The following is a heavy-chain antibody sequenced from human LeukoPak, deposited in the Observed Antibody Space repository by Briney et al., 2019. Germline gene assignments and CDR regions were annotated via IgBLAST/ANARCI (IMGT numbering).Heavy chain of an antibody. J-gene: IGHJ4*02. V-gene: IGHV3-33*01. CDR3: ARDSEFDSGYSSGWLHFDY. Sequence: GGSLRLSCAASGFTFSSYGMHWVRQAPGKGLEWVAVIWYDGSNKYYADSVKGRFTISRDNSKNTLYLQMNSLRAEDTAVYYCARDSEFDSGYSSGWLHFDYWGQGTLVTVSS. CDR2: IWYDGSNK. CDR1: GFTFSSYG. D-gene: IGHD6-19*01.